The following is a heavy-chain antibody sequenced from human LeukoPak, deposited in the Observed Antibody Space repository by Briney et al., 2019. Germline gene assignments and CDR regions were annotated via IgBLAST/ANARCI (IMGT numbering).Heavy chain of an antibody. D-gene: IGHD2-2*01. CDR2: ISWNSGSI. Sequence: GRSLRLSCAASGFTFDDYAMHWVRQAPGKGLEWASGISWNSGSIGYADSVKGRFTISRDNAKNSLYLQMNSLRAEDTALYYCAKAHCSSTSCQSYYWGQGTLVTVSS. CDR1: GFTFDDYA. V-gene: IGHV3-9*01. CDR3: AKAHCSSTSCQSYY. J-gene: IGHJ4*02.